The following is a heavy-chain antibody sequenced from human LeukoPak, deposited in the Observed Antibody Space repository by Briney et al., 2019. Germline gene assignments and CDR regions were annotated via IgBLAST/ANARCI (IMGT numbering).Heavy chain of an antibody. Sequence: ASVKVSCKASGGTFSSYAISWVRQAPGQGLEWMGGIIPIFGTANYAQKFQGRVTITADESTSTAYMELSSLRSEDTAVYYCARGRWIVGATPLGYWGQGTLVTVSS. D-gene: IGHD1-26*01. CDR1: GGTFSSYA. CDR2: IIPIFGTA. V-gene: IGHV1-69*13. J-gene: IGHJ4*02. CDR3: ARGRWIVGATPLGY.